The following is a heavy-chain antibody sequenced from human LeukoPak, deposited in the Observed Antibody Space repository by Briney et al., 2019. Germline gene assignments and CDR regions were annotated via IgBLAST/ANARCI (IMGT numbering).Heavy chain of an antibody. CDR3: ARHGHCTNGVCYSNYYYHMDV. CDR1: GYSFASSW. Sequence: GESQKISCKGSGYSFASSWIGWVRQMPGKGLEWMGIIYPDDSDTRYSPSFEGQITISVDKSISTAYLQWSSLKASDTAVYYCARHGHCTNGVCYSNYYYHMDVWGKGTTVTASS. D-gene: IGHD2-8*01. V-gene: IGHV5-51*01. J-gene: IGHJ6*03. CDR2: IYPDDSDT.